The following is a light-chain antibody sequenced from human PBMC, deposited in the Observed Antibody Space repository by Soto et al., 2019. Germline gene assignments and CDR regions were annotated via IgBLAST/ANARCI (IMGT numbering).Light chain of an antibody. CDR1: QSIGGW. V-gene: IGKV1-5*01. CDR3: QQHHSFALT. Sequence: DIQMTQSPSTLSASVGDRVTITCRASQSIGGWLAWYQQKPGKAPRLLIYDASSLESGVPSRFSGSGSGTEFTLTISSLQPDDLATYYCQQHHSFALTFGGGTKVEIK. CDR2: DAS. J-gene: IGKJ4*02.